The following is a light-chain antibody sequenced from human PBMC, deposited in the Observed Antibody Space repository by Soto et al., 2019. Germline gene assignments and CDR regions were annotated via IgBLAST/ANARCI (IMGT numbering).Light chain of an antibody. Sequence: EIVLTQSPATLSLSPGERATLSCRASQSVSSYLDWYQQKPGQAPRLLIYDASNRATGIPARFSGSGSGTDFTLTISSLEPEDFAVYYCQQRSNWPIFTFGPGTKVDIK. CDR3: QQRSNWPIFT. CDR1: QSVSSY. J-gene: IGKJ3*01. CDR2: DAS. V-gene: IGKV3-11*01.